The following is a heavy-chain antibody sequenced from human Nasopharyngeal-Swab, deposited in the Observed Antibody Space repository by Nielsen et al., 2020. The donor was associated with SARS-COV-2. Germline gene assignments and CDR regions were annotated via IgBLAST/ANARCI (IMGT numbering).Heavy chain of an antibody. CDR3: TTYSSGWL. D-gene: IGHD6-19*01. J-gene: IGHJ6*04. CDR2: IKSRAAGGTT. V-gene: IGHV3-15*01. CDR1: GFTFSKAW. Sequence: VGSLRLSCATSGFTFSKAWMICVRQAPCKWPAWVVRIKSRAAGGTTDYAAPVIGRFTVSRDDSESTLYLQVSSLKTEDTAVYYCTTYSSGWLWGKGTTVTVSS.